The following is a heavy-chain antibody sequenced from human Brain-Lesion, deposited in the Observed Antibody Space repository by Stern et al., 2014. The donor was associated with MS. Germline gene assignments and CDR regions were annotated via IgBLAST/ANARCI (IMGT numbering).Heavy chain of an antibody. J-gene: IGHJ5*02. CDR3: ARIDRGNYDFWSGYYDYWFDP. CDR2: IHPDGSDR. V-gene: IGHV3-7*01. Sequence: EVQLVESGGDLVQPGGSLRLSCVASGFTFSDYWLTWGRQAPGKGLQWVANIHPDGSDRNYVDSVKGRFTISRDNAKNSLYLQMNSLRVDDTAVYYCARIDRGNYDFWSGYYDYWFDPWGQGTLVTVSS. D-gene: IGHD3-3*01. CDR1: GFTFSDYW.